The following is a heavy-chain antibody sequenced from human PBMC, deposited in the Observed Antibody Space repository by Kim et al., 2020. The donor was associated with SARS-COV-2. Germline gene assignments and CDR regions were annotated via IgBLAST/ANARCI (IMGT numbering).Heavy chain of an antibody. Sequence: ASVKVSCKASGYSFTRHAMHWVRQVPGQRLEWMGWINAGDGDTKYSLKFRGRVTITSDTSASTAYMELSSLTSEDTDLYYCARVPGYCCPGSCADYWGQGTLVTVSS. CDR1: GYSFTRHA. V-gene: IGHV1-3*01. CDR3: ARVPGYCCPGSCADY. J-gene: IGHJ4*02. D-gene: IGHD2-15*01. CDR2: INAGDGDT.